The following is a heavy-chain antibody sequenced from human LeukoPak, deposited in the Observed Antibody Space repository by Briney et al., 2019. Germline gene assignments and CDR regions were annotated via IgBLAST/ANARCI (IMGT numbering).Heavy chain of an antibody. CDR3: ARIPIVVVPAAQGDNWFDP. D-gene: IGHD2-2*01. J-gene: IGHJ5*02. CDR2: INPNSGGT. CDR1: GYTFTSYG. V-gene: IGHV1-2*02. Sequence: ASVKVSCKASGYTFTSYGISWVRQAPGQGLEWMGWINPNSGGTNYAQKFQGRVTMTRDTSISTAYMELSRLRSDDTAVYYCARIPIVVVPAAQGDNWFDPWGQGTLVTVS.